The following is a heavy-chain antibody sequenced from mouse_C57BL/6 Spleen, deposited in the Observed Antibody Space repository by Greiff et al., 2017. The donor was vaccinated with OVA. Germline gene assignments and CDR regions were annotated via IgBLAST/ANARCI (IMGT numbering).Heavy chain of an antibody. CDR3: ARSEIYFDY. V-gene: IGHV15-2*01. J-gene: IGHJ2*01. Sequence: QVQLKESGSELRSPGSSVKLSCKDFDSEVFPIAYMSWVRQKPGHGFEWIGGILPSIGRTIYGEKFEDKATLDADTLSSTAYMQLSSLTSEDSAVYFCARSEIYFDYWGQGTTLTVSS. CDR1: DSEVFPIAY. CDR2: ILPSIGRT.